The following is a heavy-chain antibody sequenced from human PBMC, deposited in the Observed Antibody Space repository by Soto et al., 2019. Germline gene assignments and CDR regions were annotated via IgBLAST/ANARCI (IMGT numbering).Heavy chain of an antibody. V-gene: IGHV3-23*01. D-gene: IGHD6-13*01. J-gene: IGHJ4*02. Sequence: PGGSLRLSCAASGFTFSSSAMNWVRQAPGKGLEWVSGITDSGGDTYYADAVKGRFTISRDNSKNTLFLQMNSLRAEDTAIYYCAKVSSSWYAGFFDLWGQGTLVTVS. CDR2: ITDSGGDT. CDR3: AKVSSSWYAGFFDL. CDR1: GFTFSSSA.